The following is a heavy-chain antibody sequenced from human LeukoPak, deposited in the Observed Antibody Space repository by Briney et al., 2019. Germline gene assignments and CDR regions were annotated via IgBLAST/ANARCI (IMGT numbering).Heavy chain of an antibody. D-gene: IGHD2-15*01. V-gene: IGHV3-15*01. CDR3: SCYWDY. CDR1: GFTFSNAW. CDR2: IKSKADGGTT. Sequence: GGSLRLSCAASGFTFSNAWMSWVRQAPGKGLEWVGRIKSKADGGTTDYAAPVKGRFTISRDDSKNTLYLQMNSLKTNLIYCSGGSCYWDYWGQGTLVTVSS. J-gene: IGHJ4*02.